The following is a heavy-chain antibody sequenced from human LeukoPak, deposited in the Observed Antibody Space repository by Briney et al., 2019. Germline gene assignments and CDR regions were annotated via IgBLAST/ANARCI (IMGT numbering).Heavy chain of an antibody. D-gene: IGHD3-3*01. CDR2: ISYDGSNK. CDR3: AKDGPYDFWSGYSTYFDY. Sequence: GGSLRLSCAASGFTFSSYGMHWVRQAPGKGLEWVAVISYDGSNKYYADSVKGRFTISRDNSKNTLYLQMNSLRAEDPAVYYCAKDGPYDFWSGYSTYFDYWGQGTLVTVSS. CDR1: GFTFSSYG. V-gene: IGHV3-30*18. J-gene: IGHJ4*02.